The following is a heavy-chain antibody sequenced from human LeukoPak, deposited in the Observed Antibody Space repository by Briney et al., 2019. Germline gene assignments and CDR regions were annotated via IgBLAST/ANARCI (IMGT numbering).Heavy chain of an antibody. Sequence: ASVKVSCKTSGYSFNIYEINWVRQATGQGLEWMGRVNPNSGDTDYAQKFQGRLNMTRNTSISTAYMELSGLRLEDTAVYYCSRGPRFDPWGQGTQVTVSS. J-gene: IGHJ5*02. CDR3: SRGPRFDP. CDR2: VNPNSGDT. CDR1: GYSFNIYE. V-gene: IGHV1-8*01.